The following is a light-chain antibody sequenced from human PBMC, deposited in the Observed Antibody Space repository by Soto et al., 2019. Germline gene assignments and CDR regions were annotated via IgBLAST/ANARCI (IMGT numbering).Light chain of an antibody. CDR3: SSYPSTSTPCV. V-gene: IGLV2-14*01. CDR1: SSDVGGYNY. J-gene: IGLJ1*01. CDR2: EVS. Sequence: LTQPASVSGSPGQSITISCTGTSSDVGGYNYVSWYQLHPGKAPKLIIYEVSHRPSGASNHFSGYKSGNTASLTISGLQAEDEADYYCSSYPSTSTPCVFGTGTKVTVL.